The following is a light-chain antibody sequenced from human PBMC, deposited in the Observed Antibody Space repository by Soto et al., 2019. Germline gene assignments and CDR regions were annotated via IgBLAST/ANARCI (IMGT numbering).Light chain of an antibody. Sequence: EIVMTQSPAILSLSHGERATLSCRASENVRTKVGWYQQKAGQAPTLLIYGASTRATGIPDRFSGSGSGTQFTLTISRLQSEDSAVYFCQQNYRRPHITFGQGTRLEIK. J-gene: IGKJ5*01. V-gene: IGKV3-15*01. CDR1: ENVRTK. CDR2: GAS. CDR3: QQNYRRPHIT.